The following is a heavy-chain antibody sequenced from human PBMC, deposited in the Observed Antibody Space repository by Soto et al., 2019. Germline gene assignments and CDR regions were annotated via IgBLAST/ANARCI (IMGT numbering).Heavy chain of an antibody. V-gene: IGHV2-5*02. J-gene: IGHJ3*01. Sequence: QITLKESGPTLVKPTQPLALTCTVSGFSLTTRGVGVSWFRQPQGEALQWLAVIYWDDDKRYTPSLTSRISLTKDTSRNQVVLTMTYMDPVDTATYYCAHLLITYGGVIGDAAFDFLGQGTMVTVSP. D-gene: IGHD3-16*02. CDR1: GFSLTTRGVG. CDR2: IYWDDDK. CDR3: AHLLITYGGVIGDAAFDF.